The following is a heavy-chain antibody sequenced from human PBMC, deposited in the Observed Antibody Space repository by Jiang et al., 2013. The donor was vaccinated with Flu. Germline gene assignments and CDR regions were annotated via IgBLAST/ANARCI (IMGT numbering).Heavy chain of an antibody. J-gene: IGHJ4*02. Sequence: KKPGESLRISCKGSGYSFTSYWISWVRQMPGKGLEWMGRIDPSDSYTNYSPSFQGHVTISADKSISTAYLQWSSLKASDTAMYYCARRDYYGSGSYYTIDDYWGQGTLVTVSS. V-gene: IGHV5-10-1*01. D-gene: IGHD3-10*01. CDR2: IDPSDSYT. CDR3: ARRDYYGSGSYYTIDDY. CDR1: GYSFTSYW.